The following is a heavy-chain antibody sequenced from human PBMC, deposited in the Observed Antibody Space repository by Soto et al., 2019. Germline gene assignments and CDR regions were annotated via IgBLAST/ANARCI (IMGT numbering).Heavy chain of an antibody. CDR2: IYYSGTT. J-gene: IGHJ6*02. D-gene: IGHD2-15*01. Sequence: PSETLSLTCTVSGGSVSSGGYYWNWIRQHPGQGLEWIGYIYYSGTTYYNLSLKSRVSISVDTSKNQLSLRLISVTVADAAEYYVARVPGGGSKDLIDPCYNIGMDVWGQGTTVTVSS. V-gene: IGHV4-31*03. CDR3: ARVPGGGSKDLIDPCYNIGMDV. CDR1: GGSVSSGGYY.